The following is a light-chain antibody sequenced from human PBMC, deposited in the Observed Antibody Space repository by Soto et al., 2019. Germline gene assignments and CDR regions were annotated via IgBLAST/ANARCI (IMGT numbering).Light chain of an antibody. V-gene: IGKV3-11*01. Sequence: EIVLTQSPATLPLSPGERATLSCRASQSVSSYLAWYQQKPGQAPRLLIYDASNRATGIPARFSGSGSGTDFTVTISSLEPEDFAVYYCQQRSNWPWTFGQGTKVEIK. CDR2: DAS. CDR1: QSVSSY. CDR3: QQRSNWPWT. J-gene: IGKJ1*01.